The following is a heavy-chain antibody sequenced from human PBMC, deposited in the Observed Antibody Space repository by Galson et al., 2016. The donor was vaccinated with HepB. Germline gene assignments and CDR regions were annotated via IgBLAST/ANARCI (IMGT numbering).Heavy chain of an antibody. CDR3: TRAPSGWYPLDY. J-gene: IGHJ4*02. D-gene: IGHD6-19*01. CDR2: VRSNGNSYAT. CDR1: GFTFSGSA. V-gene: IGHV3-73*01. Sequence: SLRLSCAASGFTFSGSAMHWVRQASGKGLEWVGRVRSNGNSYATGSAASVKVRFTISRDDSKNTAYLQMNSLKTEDTAVYYCTRAPSGWYPLDYWGQGTLVTVSS.